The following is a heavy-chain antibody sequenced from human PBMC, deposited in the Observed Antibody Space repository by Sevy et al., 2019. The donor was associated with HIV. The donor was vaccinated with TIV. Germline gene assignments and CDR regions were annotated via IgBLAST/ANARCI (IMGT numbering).Heavy chain of an antibody. J-gene: IGHJ5*02. Sequence: GGSLRLSCAASGFTFSSYEMNWVRQAPGKGLEWVSYISSSGSTIYYADSVKGRFTISRDNAKNSLYLQMNSLRAEDTAVYYCARDEIGFGENPGWFDPWGQGTLVTVSS. CDR3: ARDEIGFGENPGWFDP. D-gene: IGHD3-10*01. CDR2: ISSSGSTI. V-gene: IGHV3-48*03. CDR1: GFTFSSYE.